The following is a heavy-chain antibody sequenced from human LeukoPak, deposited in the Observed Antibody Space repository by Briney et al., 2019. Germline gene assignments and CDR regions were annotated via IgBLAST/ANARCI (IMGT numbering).Heavy chain of an antibody. Sequence: GGSLRLSCAASGFTFSSYSMNRVRQAPGKGLEWVSSISSSSSYIYYADSVKGRFTISRDNAENSLYLQMNSLRAEDTAVYYCARDHYDILTGYYHFDSWGQGTLVTVSS. D-gene: IGHD3-9*01. J-gene: IGHJ4*02. CDR2: ISSSSSYI. V-gene: IGHV3-21*01. CDR1: GFTFSSYS. CDR3: ARDHYDILTGYYHFDS.